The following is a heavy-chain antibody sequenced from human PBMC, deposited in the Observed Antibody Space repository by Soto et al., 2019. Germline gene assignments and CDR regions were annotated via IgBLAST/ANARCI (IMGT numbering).Heavy chain of an antibody. D-gene: IGHD3-9*01. V-gene: IGHV3-49*03. CDR2: IRSKAYGGTT. CDR3: TREYVLRYFDWHSDY. J-gene: IGHJ4*02. CDR1: GFTLGDYS. Sequence: PGGSLRLSCTASGFTLGDYSMSWFRQAPGKGLEWVDFIRSKAYGGTTEYAASVKGKFTISRDDYKSIAYLQMNSLKTEDTAVYYCTREYVLRYFDWHSDYWGQGTLVTVSS.